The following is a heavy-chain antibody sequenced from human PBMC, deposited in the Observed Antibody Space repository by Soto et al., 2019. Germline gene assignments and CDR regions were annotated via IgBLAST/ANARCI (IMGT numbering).Heavy chain of an antibody. CDR1: NRSISSYY. D-gene: IGHD3-22*01. CDR2: IYYSGST. Sequence: PSQTLSLTYSVFNRSISSYYWGWIRQPPGKGLEWIGSIYYSGSTHYNPSLKSGVTISVDTSKNQFSLKLSSVTAADTAVYYCARIYYDSYFDYWGQGTLVTVSS. V-gene: IGHV4-39*01. J-gene: IGHJ4*01. CDR3: ARIYYDSYFDY.